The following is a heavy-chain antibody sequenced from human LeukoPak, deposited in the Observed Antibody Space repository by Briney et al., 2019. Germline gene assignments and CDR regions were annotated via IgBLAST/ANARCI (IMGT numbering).Heavy chain of an antibody. CDR3: ATDMGDYYHDAFDI. CDR2: IWYDGSNK. Sequence: GGSLRLSCAASGFTFSSYGMHWVRQAPGKGLEWVAVIWYDGSNKYYADSVKGRFTISRDNSKNTLYLQMNSLRAEDTAVYYCATDMGDYYHDAFDIWGQGTMVTVSS. V-gene: IGHV3-33*01. CDR1: GFTFSSYG. J-gene: IGHJ3*02. D-gene: IGHD3-10*01.